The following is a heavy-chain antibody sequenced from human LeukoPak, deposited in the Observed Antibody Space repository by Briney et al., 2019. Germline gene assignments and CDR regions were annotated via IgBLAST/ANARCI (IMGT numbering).Heavy chain of an antibody. CDR3: ARFGYSGWNLEY. CDR2: INQGGSVK. D-gene: IGHD5-12*01. V-gene: IGHV3-7*01. J-gene: IGHJ4*02. Sequence: GGSLRLSCAASGFSFRDFWMTWVRQAPGKGLEWVANINQGGSVKYYVDSVKGRFTISRDDAESSLYVQMTSLRDADTAVYYCARFGYSGWNLEYWGQGTLVTVSS. CDR1: GFSFRDFW.